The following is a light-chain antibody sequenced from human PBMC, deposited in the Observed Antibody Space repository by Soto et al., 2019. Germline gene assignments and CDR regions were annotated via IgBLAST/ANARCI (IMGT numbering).Light chain of an antibody. J-gene: IGKJ5*01. Sequence: DIPLTQSPSFLSASVGDRVTITCRASQGISDRLAWYQQRPGKAPNLLIHSASSLQSGVPLRFSGSESGTEFTLTISSLQPADFATYYCQQRDGYPITFGQGTRLEMK. CDR1: QGISDR. CDR2: SAS. CDR3: QQRDGYPIT. V-gene: IGKV1-9*01.